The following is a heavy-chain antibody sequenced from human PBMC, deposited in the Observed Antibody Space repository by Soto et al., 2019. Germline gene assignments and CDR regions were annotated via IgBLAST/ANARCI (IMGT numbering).Heavy chain of an antibody. D-gene: IGHD3-16*02. J-gene: IGHJ4*02. Sequence: GGSLRLSCAASGFTFSSYAMSWVRQAPGKGLEWVSAISGSGGSTYYADSVKGRFTISRDNSKNTLYLQMNSLRAEDTAVYYCASGWYDILKSRGYDYIWGSYRYTNYFDYWGQGTLVTVSS. CDR1: GFTFSSYA. CDR2: ISGSGGST. CDR3: ASGWYDILKSRGYDYIWGSYRYTNYFDY. V-gene: IGHV3-23*01.